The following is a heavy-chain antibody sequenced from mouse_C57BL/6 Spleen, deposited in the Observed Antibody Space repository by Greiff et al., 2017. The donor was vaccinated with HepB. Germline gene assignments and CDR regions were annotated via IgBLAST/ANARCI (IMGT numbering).Heavy chain of an antibody. Sequence: VMLVESGPGLVAPSQSLSITCTVSGFSLTSYAISWVRQPPGKGLEWLGVIWTGGGTNYNSALKSRLSISKDNSKSQVFLKMNSLQTDDTARYYCARTNYYGSNWYFDVWGTGTTVTVSS. J-gene: IGHJ1*03. V-gene: IGHV2-9-1*01. CDR2: IWTGGGT. D-gene: IGHD1-1*01. CDR3: ARTNYYGSNWYFDV. CDR1: GFSLTSYA.